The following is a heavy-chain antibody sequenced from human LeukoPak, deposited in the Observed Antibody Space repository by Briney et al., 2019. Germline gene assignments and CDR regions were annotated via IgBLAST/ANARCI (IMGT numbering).Heavy chain of an antibody. D-gene: IGHD4-17*01. J-gene: IGHJ4*02. CDR2: IYHSGST. Sequence: SETLSLTCAVSGGSISSSNWWSWVRQPPGKGLEWIGEIYHSGSTNYNPSLKSRVTISLDKSKNQFSLKLYSVTAADTAVYYCARASHDYGDYSHFDYWGQGTLVTVSS. CDR1: GGSISSSNW. V-gene: IGHV4-4*02. CDR3: ARASHDYGDYSHFDY.